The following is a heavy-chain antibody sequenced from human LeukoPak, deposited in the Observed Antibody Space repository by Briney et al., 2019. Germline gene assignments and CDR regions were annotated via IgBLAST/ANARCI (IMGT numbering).Heavy chain of an antibody. CDR2: IYYSGST. CDR3: AREVGSGSSTGSWFDP. CDR1: GGSISSGGYY. J-gene: IGHJ5*02. D-gene: IGHD1-26*01. Sequence: PSETLSPTCTVSGGSISSGGYYWSWIRQHPGKGLEWIGYIYYSGSTYYNPSLKSRVTISVDTSKNQFSLKLSSVTAADTAVYYCAREVGSGSSTGSWFDPWGQGTLVTVSS. V-gene: IGHV4-31*03.